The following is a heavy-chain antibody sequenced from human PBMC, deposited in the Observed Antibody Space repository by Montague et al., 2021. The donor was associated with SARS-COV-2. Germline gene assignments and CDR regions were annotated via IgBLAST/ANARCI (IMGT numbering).Heavy chain of an antibody. CDR1: GFTFSSYS. CDR2: ISGSGGST. V-gene: IGHV3-23*01. D-gene: IGHD3-9*01. Sequence: SLRLSCAASGFTFSSYSMSWVRQAPGKGLEWVSVISGSGGSTYYADSVKGRFTISRDNSKNTLYLQMNSLRAEDTAVCYCAKMAYSDWVIGFYGMDVWGQGTTVTASS. J-gene: IGHJ6*02. CDR3: AKMAYSDWVIGFYGMDV.